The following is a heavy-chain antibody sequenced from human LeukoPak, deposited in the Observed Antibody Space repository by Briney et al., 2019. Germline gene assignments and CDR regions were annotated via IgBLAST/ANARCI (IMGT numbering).Heavy chain of an antibody. Sequence: SETLSLTCTVSGGSISNYYWSWIRQPPGKGLEWIGYIYYSGSTNYNPSLKSRVTISVDTSKNQFSLKLSSVTAADTAVYYCAREGGDSSGYYHNSWGRGTLVTVSS. CDR3: AREGGDSSGYYHNS. D-gene: IGHD3-22*01. CDR1: GGSISNYY. V-gene: IGHV4-59*01. CDR2: IYYSGST. J-gene: IGHJ4*02.